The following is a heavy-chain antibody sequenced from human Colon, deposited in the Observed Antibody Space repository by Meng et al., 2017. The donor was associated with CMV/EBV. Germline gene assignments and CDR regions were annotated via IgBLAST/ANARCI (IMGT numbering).Heavy chain of an antibody. V-gene: IGHV4-31*03. D-gene: IGHD1-14*01. J-gene: IGHJ4*02. CDR1: GDSITSGRNY. Sequence: SETLSLTCTVSGDSITSGRNYWSWVRQHPGKGLQWIGYIHHSGTTYYNPSLKNRLAISVDTSQNQFSLTLSSVTAADTAVYYCARVPDSDYFDLWGQGTLVTVSS. CDR3: ARVPDSDYFDL. CDR2: IHHSGTT.